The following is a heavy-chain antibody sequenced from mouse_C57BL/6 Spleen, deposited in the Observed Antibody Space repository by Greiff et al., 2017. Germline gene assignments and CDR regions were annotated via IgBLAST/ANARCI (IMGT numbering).Heavy chain of an antibody. Sequence: QVQLQQPGAELVKPGASVKMSCKASGYTFTSYWITWVKQRPGQGLEWIGDIYPGSGSTNYNEKFKSKATLTVDTSSSTAYMQLSSLTSEDSAVYYCARGCGNYVYFDVWGTGTTVTVSS. CDR3: ARGCGNYVYFDV. D-gene: IGHD2-1*01. V-gene: IGHV1-55*01. CDR2: IYPGSGST. J-gene: IGHJ1*03. CDR1: GYTFTSYW.